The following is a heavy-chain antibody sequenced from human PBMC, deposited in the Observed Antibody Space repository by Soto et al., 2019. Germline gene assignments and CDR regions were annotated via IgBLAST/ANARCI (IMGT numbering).Heavy chain of an antibody. J-gene: IGHJ5*02. Sequence: ASVKVSCKASGYTFTSYGIHWVRQAPGQRLEWMGWINAANGDTKYSPKFQGRVTITRDTSASTAYMELSSLRSEDTAVYYCVRRHVSATGIDWFDPWGQGTLVTVPQ. CDR2: INAANGDT. D-gene: IGHD6-13*01. CDR3: VRRHVSATGIDWFDP. V-gene: IGHV1-3*01. CDR1: GYTFTSYG.